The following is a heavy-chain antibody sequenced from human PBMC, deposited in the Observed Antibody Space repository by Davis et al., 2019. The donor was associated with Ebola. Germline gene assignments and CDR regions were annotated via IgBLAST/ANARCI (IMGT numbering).Heavy chain of an antibody. V-gene: IGHV3-30*18. CDR3: AKGSGTLGWCFDL. J-gene: IGHJ2*01. Sequence: GESLKISCAASGFTFSNYGMHWVRQAPGKGLEWVATIVYDGINKDYADSVKGRFTISRDNSKNTLYLQMNSLRPEDTALYYCAKGSGTLGWCFDLWGRGTLVTVSS. CDR1: GFTFSNYG. D-gene: IGHD1-14*01. CDR2: IVYDGINK.